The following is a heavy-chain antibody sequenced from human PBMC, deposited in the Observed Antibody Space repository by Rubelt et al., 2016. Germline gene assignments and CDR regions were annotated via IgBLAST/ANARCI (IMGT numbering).Heavy chain of an antibody. CDR3: ARPPGLRNAYWYFDF. J-gene: IGHJ2*01. V-gene: IGHV4-39*01. D-gene: IGHD4-17*01. CDR1: GGSISSSSYY. CDR2: IYYSGST. Sequence: QLQLQESGPGLVKPSETLSLTCTVSGGSISSSSYYWGWIRQPPGKGLEWIGSIYYSGSTYYNPPLKSRVTISVDTSKNQFSLKLSSVTAADTAVDYGARPPGLRNAYWYFDFWGRGTLVTVSS.